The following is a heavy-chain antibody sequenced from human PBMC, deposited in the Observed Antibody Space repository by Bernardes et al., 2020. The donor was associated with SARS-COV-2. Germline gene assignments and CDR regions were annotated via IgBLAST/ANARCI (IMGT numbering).Heavy chain of an antibody. D-gene: IGHD2-15*01. CDR1: GFTFSDHY. CDR2: MSRTGSHI. CDR3: AREYCNGGSCYGGGMDV. Sequence: GGSLRLSCAASGFTFSDHYMSWIRQAPGKGLEWVSYMSRTGSHIYYTDSVKGRFTISRDNAKNLLYLQMNSLRAEDTAVYYCAREYCNGGSCYGGGMDVWGQGTPVTVSS. J-gene: IGHJ6*02. V-gene: IGHV3-11*01.